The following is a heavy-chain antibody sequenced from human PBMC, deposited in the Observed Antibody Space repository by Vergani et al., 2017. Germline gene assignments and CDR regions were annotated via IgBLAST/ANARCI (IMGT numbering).Heavy chain of an antibody. CDR3: ARDRRGYDEPCWFDP. V-gene: IGHV3-11*06. Sequence: QVQLVESGGGLVKPGGSLRLSCAASGFTFSDYYMSWIRQAPGKGLEWVSYISSSSSYTNYADSVKGRFTISRDNAKNSLYLQMNSLRAEDTAVYYCARDRRGYDEPCWFDPWGQGTLVTVSS. CDR2: ISSSSSYT. J-gene: IGHJ5*02. CDR1: GFTFSDYY. D-gene: IGHD5-12*01.